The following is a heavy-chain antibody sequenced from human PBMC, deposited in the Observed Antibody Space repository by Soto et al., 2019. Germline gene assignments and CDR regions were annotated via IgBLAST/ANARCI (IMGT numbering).Heavy chain of an antibody. D-gene: IGHD3-3*01. CDR3: EGTRYDFWSGYYPLSWDFDY. Sequence: GGSLRLSCAASGFTFSSYAMSWVRQAPGKGLEWVSAISGSGGSTYYADSVKGRFTISRDNSKNTLYLQMNSLRAEDTAVYYCEGTRYDFWSGYYPLSWDFDYWGQGTLVTVSS. CDR2: ISGSGGST. CDR1: GFTFSSYA. J-gene: IGHJ4*02. V-gene: IGHV3-23*01.